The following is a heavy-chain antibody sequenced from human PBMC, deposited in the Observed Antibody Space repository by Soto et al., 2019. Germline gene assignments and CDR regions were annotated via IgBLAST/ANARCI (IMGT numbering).Heavy chain of an antibody. Sequence: QVQLQESGPGLVKPSETLSLTCTVSGGSISSYYWSWIRQPPGKGLEWMGYIYYSGSTNYNPSLRSRATITVDTAKNLFFLELSSVTAADTAVYCCARGDYYGELAYWGQGTLVTVSS. J-gene: IGHJ4*02. CDR3: ARGDYYGELAY. CDR2: IYYSGST. D-gene: IGHD3-22*01. V-gene: IGHV4-59*01. CDR1: GGSISSYY.